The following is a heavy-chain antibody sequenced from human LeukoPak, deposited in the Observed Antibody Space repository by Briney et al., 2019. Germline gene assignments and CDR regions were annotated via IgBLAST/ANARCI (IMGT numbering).Heavy chain of an antibody. Sequence: PGGSLRLSCAASGFTFSSYGMHWVRQVPGKGLEWVAVIWYDGSNKYYADSVKGRFTISRDNAKNMLYLQMNSLRAEDTAVYYCAKELTVTGTPYLDYWGQGTLVTVPS. CDR3: AKELTVTGTPYLDY. CDR1: GFTFSSYG. D-gene: IGHD6-19*01. J-gene: IGHJ4*02. CDR2: IWYDGSNK. V-gene: IGHV3-33*06.